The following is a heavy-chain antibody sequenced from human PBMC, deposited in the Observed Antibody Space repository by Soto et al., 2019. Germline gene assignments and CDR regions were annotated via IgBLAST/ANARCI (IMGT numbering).Heavy chain of an antibody. D-gene: IGHD4-17*01. V-gene: IGHV3-43*01. Sequence: PGGSLRLSCAASGFTFDDYTMHWVRQAPGKGLEWVSLISWDGGSTYYADSVKGRFTISRDNSKNSLYLQTNSLRTEDTALYYCAKGLDYGGNSDYYYGMDVWGQGTTVTVSS. CDR2: ISWDGGST. J-gene: IGHJ6*02. CDR3: AKGLDYGGNSDYYYGMDV. CDR1: GFTFDDYT.